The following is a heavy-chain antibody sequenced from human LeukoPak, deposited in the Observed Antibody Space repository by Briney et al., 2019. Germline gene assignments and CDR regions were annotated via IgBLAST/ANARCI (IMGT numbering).Heavy chain of an antibody. D-gene: IGHD6-19*01. Sequence: GGSLRLSCAASGFTFSSYWMHWVRQAPGKGLVWVSGINSDGSSTSYADSVKGRFTISRDNAKNTLYLQMNSLRAEDTAVYYCARVIAVAGTGYYYYGMDVWGQGTTVTVSS. V-gene: IGHV3-74*01. J-gene: IGHJ6*02. CDR2: INSDGSST. CDR3: ARVIAVAGTGYYYYGMDV. CDR1: GFTFSSYW.